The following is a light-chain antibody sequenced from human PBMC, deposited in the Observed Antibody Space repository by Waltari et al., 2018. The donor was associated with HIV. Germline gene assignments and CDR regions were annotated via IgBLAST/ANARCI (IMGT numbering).Light chain of an antibody. CDR1: QDINHY. V-gene: IGKV1-33*01. CDR3: QQYGNLPPFT. Sequence: DIQMTESPASLSASLGDRGTIAYQASQDINHYLKWYQHKPGEAPKLLIYDASNFKRGVSSSFSGSGSGTDFTLSISTLPPEDIATDYCQQYGNLPPFTFGPGTKLDIK. CDR2: DAS. J-gene: IGKJ3*01.